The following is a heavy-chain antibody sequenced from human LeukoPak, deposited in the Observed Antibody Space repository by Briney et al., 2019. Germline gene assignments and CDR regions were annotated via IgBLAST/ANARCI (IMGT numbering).Heavy chain of an antibody. V-gene: IGHV4-30-4*08. CDR1: GGSISSGDYY. CDR2: IYYSGST. D-gene: IGHD6-6*01. J-gene: IGHJ5*02. CDR3: ARAGKGSIAVPFDP. Sequence: SETLSLTCTVSGGSISSGDYYWSWIRQPPGKGLEWIGYIYYSGSTYYNPSLKSRITISVDTSKNQFSLTLSSVTAADTAVYYCARAGKGSIAVPFDPWGQGTLVTVSS.